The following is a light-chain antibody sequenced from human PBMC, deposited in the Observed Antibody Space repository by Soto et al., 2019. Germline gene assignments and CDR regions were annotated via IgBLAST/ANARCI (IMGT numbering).Light chain of an antibody. CDR1: QSVLYSSNNKNY. CDR3: QQYYSTPLT. J-gene: IGKJ4*01. V-gene: IGKV4-1*01. CDR2: WAS. Sequence: DIVMTQSPDSLAVSLGERATINCKSSQSVLYSSNNKNYLAWYQQKTGQPPKLLIYWASTRESGVPDRFSGSGSGKDFTLTISSLQAEDVAVYSCQQYYSTPLTFGGGTKVEIK.